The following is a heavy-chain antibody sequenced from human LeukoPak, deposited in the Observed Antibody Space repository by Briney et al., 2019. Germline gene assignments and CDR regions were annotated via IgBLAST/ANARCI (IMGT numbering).Heavy chain of an antibody. J-gene: IGHJ3*02. CDR3: ARAIIVATKAAFDI. V-gene: IGHV3-21*01. CDR1: EFTFISFT. CDR2: ISSSSSYI. D-gene: IGHD5-12*01. Sequence: GGPLNLSFPPSEFTFISFTMNWVRQPPGKGLKWFSSISSSSSYIYYADSVKGRFTISRDNAKNSLYLQMNSLRAEDTAVYYCARAIIVATKAAFDIWGQGTMVTVSS.